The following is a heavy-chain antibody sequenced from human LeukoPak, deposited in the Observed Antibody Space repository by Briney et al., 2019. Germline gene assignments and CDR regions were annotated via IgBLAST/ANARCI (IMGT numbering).Heavy chain of an antibody. V-gene: IGHV7-4-1*02. CDR2: INTETGNP. D-gene: IGHD3-10*01. CDR3: ARRGYYGGSGTYGFFDY. CDR1: GYTFLSYA. J-gene: IGHJ4*02. Sequence: ASVKVSCKASGYTFLSYAMNWVRQAPGQGLEWMGWINTETGNPTYAQGFTGQFVFSVDTSVNTAYLQISSLRTEDTAVYYCARRGYYGGSGTYGFFDYWGQGSLVTVSS.